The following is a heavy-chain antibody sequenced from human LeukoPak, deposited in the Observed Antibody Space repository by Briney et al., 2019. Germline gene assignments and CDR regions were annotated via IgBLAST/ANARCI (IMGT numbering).Heavy chain of an antibody. CDR2: FDPEDGET. Sequence: ASVQVSCKVSGYTLTELSMHWVRQAPGKGLEWMGGFDPEDGETIYAQKFQGRVTMTEDTSTDTAYMELSSLRSEDTAVYYCATGQYCSSTSCSAFDIWGQGTMVTVSS. J-gene: IGHJ3*02. D-gene: IGHD2-2*01. V-gene: IGHV1-24*01. CDR3: ATGQYCSSTSCSAFDI. CDR1: GYTLTELS.